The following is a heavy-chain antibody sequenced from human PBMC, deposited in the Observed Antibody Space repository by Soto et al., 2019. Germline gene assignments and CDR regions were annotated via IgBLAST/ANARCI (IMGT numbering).Heavy chain of an antibody. CDR1: GFTFKTYG. CDR3: VKTVLAVFPGAGPFEI. J-gene: IGHJ3*02. Sequence: QVQLVESGGGVVQPGRSLRLSCAASGFTFKTYGMHWVRQAPGKGLEWVAIISYDEEKKYYAESVKGRFTISRDNSKNTLFLQMSSLRAEDTAVYYCVKTVLAVFPGAGPFEIWGQGTMVTVSS. V-gene: IGHV3-30*18. CDR2: ISYDEEKK. D-gene: IGHD2-21*02.